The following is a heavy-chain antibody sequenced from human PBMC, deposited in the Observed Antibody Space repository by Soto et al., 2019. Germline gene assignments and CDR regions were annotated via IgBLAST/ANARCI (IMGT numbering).Heavy chain of an antibody. CDR2: IYPGDSDT. J-gene: IGHJ4*02. D-gene: IGHD2-2*01. V-gene: IGHV5-51*01. Sequence: GGSLKISCQGPGYSFPNYWIGWVRQMPGEGLEWMGLIYPGDSDTRYSPSVQGQVTISADKSISTAYLQWSSLKASDTAMYYCALTQERGYCSSTSCQFDYWGQGTLVTVSS. CDR3: ALTQERGYCSSTSCQFDY. CDR1: GYSFPNYW.